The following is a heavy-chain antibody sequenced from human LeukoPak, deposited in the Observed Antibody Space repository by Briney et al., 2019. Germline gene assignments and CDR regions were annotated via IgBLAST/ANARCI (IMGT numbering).Heavy chain of an antibody. CDR2: MNNDGSST. CDR1: GFTFSSYW. J-gene: IGHJ4*02. V-gene: IGHV3-74*01. Sequence: GGSLRLSCAASGFTFSSYWMHWVRQAPGRGLVWVSRMNNDGSSTIYADSVKGRFTISRDNAKNTLYLQMNSLRAEDTAVYYCALPLRDGDFYFDYWGQGALVTVSS. CDR3: ALPLRDGDFYFDY. D-gene: IGHD4-17*01.